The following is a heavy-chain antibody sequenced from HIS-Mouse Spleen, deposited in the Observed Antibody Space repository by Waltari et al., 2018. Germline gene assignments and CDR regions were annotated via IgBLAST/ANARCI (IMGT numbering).Heavy chain of an antibody. CDR2: IYTSGST. V-gene: IGHV4-4*07. Sequence: QVQLQESGPGLVKPSETLSLTCTVSGGSISSYYWTWIRQPSGKGLEWIGRIYTSGSTNYNPSLKSRVTMSVDTSKNQFSLKLSSVTAADTAVYYCARGGIVGATGVIYYFDYWGQGTLVTVSS. J-gene: IGHJ4*02. D-gene: IGHD1-26*01. CDR3: ARGGIVGATGVIYYFDY. CDR1: GGSISSYY.